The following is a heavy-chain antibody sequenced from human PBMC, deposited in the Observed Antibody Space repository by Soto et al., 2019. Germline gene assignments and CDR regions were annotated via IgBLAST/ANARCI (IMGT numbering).Heavy chain of an antibody. D-gene: IGHD1-26*01. CDR2: IIPIFGTA. Sequence: QVQLVQSGAGVKKPGSSVKVSCKASGGTFSSYAISWWRQAPGQGLEWMGGIIPIFGTANYAQKFQGRVTITAYEFTSNAYMELSRLSSEDTAVYYCARDPAPVRIVGATFPLYYGMDVCGRVNTVTVSS. CDR3: ARDPAPVRIVGATFPLYYGMDV. V-gene: IGHV1-69*01. J-gene: IGHJ6*02. CDR1: GGTFSSYA.